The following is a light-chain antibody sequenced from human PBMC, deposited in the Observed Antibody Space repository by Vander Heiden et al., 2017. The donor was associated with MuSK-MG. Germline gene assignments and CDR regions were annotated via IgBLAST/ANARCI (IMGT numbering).Light chain of an antibody. V-gene: IGKV4-1*01. Sequence: DIVMTQSPDSLAVSLGERATINCKSSQSVLYSSDNKNYLSWYQQKPGQPPKLLISWASTRASGVPDRFSGSGSGTDFTLTISSLQAEDVAVYYCQQYYGPRTFGQGTRVEIK. CDR3: QQYYGPRT. J-gene: IGKJ1*01. CDR1: QSVLYSSDNKNY. CDR2: WAS.